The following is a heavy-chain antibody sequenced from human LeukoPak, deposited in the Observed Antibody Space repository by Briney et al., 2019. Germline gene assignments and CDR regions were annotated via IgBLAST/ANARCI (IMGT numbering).Heavy chain of an antibody. CDR3: ATAPSGMDILTGPPDY. D-gene: IGHD3-9*01. Sequence: ASVKVSCKVSGYTLTELSMHWVPQAPGKGLERMGGFDPEDGETIYAQKFQVRVTMTEDTSTDTAYMKLSSLRSEDTAVYYCATAPSGMDILTGPPDYWGQGTLVTVSS. CDR1: GYTLTELS. J-gene: IGHJ4*02. V-gene: IGHV1-24*01. CDR2: FDPEDGET.